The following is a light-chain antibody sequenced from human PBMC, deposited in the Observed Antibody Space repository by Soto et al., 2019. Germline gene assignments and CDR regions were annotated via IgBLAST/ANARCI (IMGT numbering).Light chain of an antibody. CDR3: SSYASSILEV. J-gene: IGLJ1*01. V-gene: IGLV2-14*03. Sequence: QSVLTQPASVSGSPGQSITISCTGTSSDVGGYNFVSWYQQHPVKAPKLMIYDVSNRPSGVSDRFSGSKSGNTASLTIFGLHAEDEADYYCSSYASSILEVFGTGTKLTVL. CDR1: SSDVGGYNF. CDR2: DVS.